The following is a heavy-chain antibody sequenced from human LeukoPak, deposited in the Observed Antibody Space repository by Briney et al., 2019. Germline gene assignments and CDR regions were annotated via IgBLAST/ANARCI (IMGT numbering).Heavy chain of an antibody. CDR3: AKGTTTWGCTNGVCPSGGYYYYYMDV. CDR1: GFTFSSYA. V-gene: IGHV3-23*01. D-gene: IGHD2-8*01. CDR2: ISGSGGST. Sequence: PGGSLRLSCAASGFTFSSYAMSWVRQAPGKGLEWVSAISGSGGSTYYADSVKGRFTISRDNSKNTLYLQMNSLRAEDTAVYYCAKGTTTWGCTNGVCPSGGYYYYYMDVWGKGTTVTVSS. J-gene: IGHJ6*03.